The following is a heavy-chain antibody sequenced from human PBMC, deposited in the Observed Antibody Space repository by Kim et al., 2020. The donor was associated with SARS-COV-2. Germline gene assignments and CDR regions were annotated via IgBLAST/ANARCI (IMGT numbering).Heavy chain of an antibody. CDR2: IDAGAGNT. Sequence: ASVKVSCKASGYSFSSYAIHWMRQAPGQRLEWMGWIDAGAGNTKYSQRFQGRVTITRDTSASTVYMEMSSLTSEDTAIYYCARGWSATGIDPWGQGTLVTVSS. CDR1: GYSFSSYA. D-gene: IGHD2-15*01. CDR3: ARGWSATGIDP. V-gene: IGHV1-3*01. J-gene: IGHJ5*02.